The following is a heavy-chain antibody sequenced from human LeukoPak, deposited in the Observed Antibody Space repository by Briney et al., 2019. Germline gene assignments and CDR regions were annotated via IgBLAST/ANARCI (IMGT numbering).Heavy chain of an antibody. CDR1: GYTFTSYY. V-gene: IGHV1-46*01. CDR2: INPSGGST. D-gene: IGHD6-13*01. CDR3: ARDSSGAAAGPLWYFDL. J-gene: IGHJ2*01. Sequence: VASVKVSCKASGYTFTSYYMHWVRQAPGQGLEWMGIINPSGGSTSCAQKFQGRVTMTRDTSTSTVYMELSSLRSEDTAVYYCARDSSGAAAGPLWYFDLWGRGTLVTVSS.